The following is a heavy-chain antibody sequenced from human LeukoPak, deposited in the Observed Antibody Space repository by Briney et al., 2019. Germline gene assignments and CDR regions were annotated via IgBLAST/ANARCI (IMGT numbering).Heavy chain of an antibody. V-gene: IGHV3-23*01. J-gene: IGHJ4*02. CDR1: GFTFSSYA. D-gene: IGHD3-3*01. CDR2: ISGSGGST. CDR3: AKAWRAASPYDFWSGYKLLTDYFDY. Sequence: GGSLRLSCAASGFTFSSYAMSWVRQAPGKRLEWVSAISGSGGSTYYADSVKGRFTISRDNSKNTLYLQMNSLRAEDTAVYYCAKAWRAASPYDFWSGYKLLTDYFDYWGQGTLVTVSS.